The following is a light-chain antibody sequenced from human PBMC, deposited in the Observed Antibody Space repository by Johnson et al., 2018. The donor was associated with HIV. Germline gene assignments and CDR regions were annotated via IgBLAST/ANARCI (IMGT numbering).Light chain of an antibody. J-gene: IGLJ1*01. Sequence: QSVLTQPPSVSAAPGQKVTISCSGSSSNIGNNYVSWYQQLPGTAPKLLIYENNKLPSGIPDRFSGSKSGTSATLGITGLQTGDEADYYCGTWDSSLNVFGTGTKVTVL. CDR1: SSNIGNNY. CDR2: ENN. CDR3: GTWDSSLNV. V-gene: IGLV1-51*02.